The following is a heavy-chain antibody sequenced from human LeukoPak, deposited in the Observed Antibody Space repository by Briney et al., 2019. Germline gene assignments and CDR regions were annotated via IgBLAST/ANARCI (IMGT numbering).Heavy chain of an antibody. J-gene: IGHJ6*04. V-gene: IGHV3-23*01. CDR3: AKDLGRRFYGMDV. CDR2: ISGSGGTT. Sequence: GGSLRLSCAASGFTFSSYAMSWVRQAPGKGLEWVSAISGSGGTTYYTDSVKGRFSISRDNSKNTLYLQINSLRAEDTAVYYCAKDLGRRFYGMDVWGKGTTVSVSS. CDR1: GFTFSSYA.